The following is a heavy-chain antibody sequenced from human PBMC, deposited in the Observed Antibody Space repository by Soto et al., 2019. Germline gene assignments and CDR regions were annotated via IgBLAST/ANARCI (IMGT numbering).Heavy chain of an antibody. D-gene: IGHD3-22*01. V-gene: IGHV4-59*01. CDR2: IYYSGGT. CDR3: ARWFYYDSSGYPDY. Sequence: SETLSLTCSVSGDFISGYYWSWIRQPPGKGLEWIGYIYYSGGTNHNPSLKSRVTISVDTSKNQFSLKLSSVTAADTAVYYCARWFYYDSSGYPDYRGQGPLVTVSS. CDR1: GDFISGYY. J-gene: IGHJ4*02.